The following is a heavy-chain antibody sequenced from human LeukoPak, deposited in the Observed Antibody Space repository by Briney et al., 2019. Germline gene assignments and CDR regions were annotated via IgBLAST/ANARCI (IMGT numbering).Heavy chain of an antibody. V-gene: IGHV1-18*01. J-gene: IGHJ4*02. CDR1: GYTFTSYG. CDR2: ISAYNGNT. CDR3: ARVRTLDDYVWGSTD. Sequence: GASVKVSCKASGYTFTSYGISWVPQAPGQGLEWMGWISAYNGNTNYAQKFQGRVTITADKSTSTAYMELSSLRSEDTAVYYCARVRTLDDYVWGSTDWGQGTLVTVSS. D-gene: IGHD3-16*01.